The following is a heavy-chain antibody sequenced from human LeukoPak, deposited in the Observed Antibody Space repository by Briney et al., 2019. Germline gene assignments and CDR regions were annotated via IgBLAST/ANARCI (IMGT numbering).Heavy chain of an antibody. D-gene: IGHD3-10*01. CDR2: IHSDGTT. V-gene: IGHV3-66*01. Sequence: GGSLRLSFAASGFTVGSDYMVWVRQASGKGLEWVSVIHSDGTTNYADPVKGRFSISRDTSKNTLYLQMNSLRAEDTAVYYCARDIIGGRPHAFDIWGQGTMVTVSS. CDR1: GFTVGSDY. CDR3: ARDIIGGRPHAFDI. J-gene: IGHJ3*02.